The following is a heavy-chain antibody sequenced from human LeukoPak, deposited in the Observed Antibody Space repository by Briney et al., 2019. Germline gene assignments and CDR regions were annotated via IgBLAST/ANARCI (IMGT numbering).Heavy chain of an antibody. V-gene: IGHV3-23*01. CDR2: ISGSGGST. CDR3: AKSLARQQWLVLCFDY. J-gene: IGHJ4*02. CDR1: GFTFSNYA. D-gene: IGHD6-19*01. Sequence: GGSLRLSCEASGFTFSNYAMSWVRQGPGMGLEWVSSISGSGGSTYYADSVKGRFTISRDNSKNTLYLQMNSLRAEDTAVYYCAKSLARQQWLVLCFDYWGQGTLVTVSS.